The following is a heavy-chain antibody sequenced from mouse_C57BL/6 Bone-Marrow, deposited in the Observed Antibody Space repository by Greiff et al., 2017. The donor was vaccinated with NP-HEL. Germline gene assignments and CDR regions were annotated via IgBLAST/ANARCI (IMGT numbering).Heavy chain of an antibody. V-gene: IGHV6-3*01. CDR2: LRLKSDNYAT. J-gene: IGHJ4*01. D-gene: IGHD2-5*01. CDR3: TAYYSNYYAMDY. Sequence: EVMLVESGGGLVQPGGSMILSCVASGFTFSNYWMNWVRQSPEKGLEWVAQLRLKSDNYATHYAESVKGRFTISRDDSKSSVYLQMNNLRAEDTGIYYCTAYYSNYYAMDYWAQGTSVTASS. CDR1: GFTFSNYW.